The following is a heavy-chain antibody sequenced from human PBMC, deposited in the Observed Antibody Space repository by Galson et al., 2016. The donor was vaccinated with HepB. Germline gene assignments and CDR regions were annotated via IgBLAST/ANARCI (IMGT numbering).Heavy chain of an antibody. CDR3: ARDAGGEENSYYYYGMDV. Sequence: SVKVSCKASGYSFSIYGFSWVRQAPRQGLEWMGWISAYNGNTNYAHKFQDRVTLTTDTSTSTAYMDLRSLRFDDTAIYYCARDAGGEENSYYYYGMDVWGQGTTVTVSS. CDR2: ISAYNGNT. CDR1: GYSFSIYG. V-gene: IGHV1-18*01. D-gene: IGHD1-1*01. J-gene: IGHJ6*02.